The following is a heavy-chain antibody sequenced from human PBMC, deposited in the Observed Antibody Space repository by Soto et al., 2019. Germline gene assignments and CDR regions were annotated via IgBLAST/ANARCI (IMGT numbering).Heavy chain of an antibody. J-gene: IGHJ6*02. Sequence: QFHLVQSGAEVKKPGASVKDSCKASGYTFTNYAMHWVRQAPGQRLEWMGWINAGNGNTKYSQKFQGRANITRDTSASTAYMELSSLRSEDTAVYYCARGPLLWGDGWGQGSTFTVSS. CDR1: GYTFTNYA. V-gene: IGHV1-3*01. CDR2: INAGNGNT. D-gene: IGHD3-10*01. CDR3: ARGPLLWGDG.